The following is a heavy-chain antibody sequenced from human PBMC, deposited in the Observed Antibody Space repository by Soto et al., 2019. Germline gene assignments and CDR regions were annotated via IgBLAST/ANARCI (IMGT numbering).Heavy chain of an antibody. Sequence: PGESLKISCKGSGYSFTSYWISWVRQMPGKGLEWMGRIDPSDSYTNYSPSFQGHATISADKSISTAYLQWSSLKASDTAMYYCARHGPVDIVVVPAASRVYGMDVWGQGTTVTVSS. CDR1: GYSFTSYW. CDR2: IDPSDSYT. D-gene: IGHD2-2*03. CDR3: ARHGPVDIVVVPAASRVYGMDV. J-gene: IGHJ6*02. V-gene: IGHV5-10-1*01.